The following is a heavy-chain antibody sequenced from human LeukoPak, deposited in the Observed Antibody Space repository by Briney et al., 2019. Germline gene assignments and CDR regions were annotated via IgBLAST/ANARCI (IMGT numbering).Heavy chain of an antibody. CDR3: ARSMVTDAFDI. D-gene: IGHD5-18*01. V-gene: IGHV1-8*03. Sequence: ASVKVSCKASGYTFSSYDINWVRQATGQGLEWMGWMNPNSGNTGYAQKFQGRVTITRNTSISTAYMELSSLRSEDTAVYYCARSMVTDAFDIWGQGTMVTVS. J-gene: IGHJ3*02. CDR2: MNPNSGNT. CDR1: GYTFSSYD.